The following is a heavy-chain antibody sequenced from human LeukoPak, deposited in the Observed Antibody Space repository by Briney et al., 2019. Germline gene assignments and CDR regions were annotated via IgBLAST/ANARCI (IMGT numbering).Heavy chain of an antibody. D-gene: IGHD4-23*01. CDR2: IIPIFGIA. Sequence: SVKVSCKASGGTFSSYAISWVRQAPGQGLEWMGRIIPIFGIANYAQKFQGRVTITADKSTSTAYMELNSLRSEDTAVYYCARGEVVTNWFDPWGQGTLVTVSS. CDR1: GGTFSSYA. CDR3: ARGEVVTNWFDP. V-gene: IGHV1-69*04. J-gene: IGHJ5*02.